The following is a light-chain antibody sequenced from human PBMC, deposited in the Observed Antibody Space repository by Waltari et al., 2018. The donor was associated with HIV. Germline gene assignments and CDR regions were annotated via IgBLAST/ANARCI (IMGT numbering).Light chain of an antibody. CDR3: QSYDSSLSVVV. CDR1: SPNIGAGYA. CDR2: GNS. V-gene: IGLV1-40*01. J-gene: IGLJ2*01. Sequence: QSVLTQPPSVSGAPGQRVTIPCTGSSPNIGAGYAVHWYQQLPGTAPKLLIYGNSNRPSGVPDRFSGSTSGTSASLAITGLQAEDEADYYCQSYDSSLSVVVFGGGTKLTVL.